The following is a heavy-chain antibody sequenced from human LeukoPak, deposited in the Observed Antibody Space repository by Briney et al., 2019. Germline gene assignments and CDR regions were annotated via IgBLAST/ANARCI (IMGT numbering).Heavy chain of an antibody. J-gene: IGHJ4*02. Sequence: SETLSLTCTVSGGSISSYYWSWIRQSPGKGLEWIGHIYYSGSTNYNPSLKNRVTISIDTSKNQFPLKLSSVTAADTAVYYCASLGYCSSITCSDYWGQGTLVTVSS. D-gene: IGHD2-2*01. CDR1: GGSISSYY. CDR2: IYYSGST. V-gene: IGHV4-59*01. CDR3: ASLGYCSSITCSDY.